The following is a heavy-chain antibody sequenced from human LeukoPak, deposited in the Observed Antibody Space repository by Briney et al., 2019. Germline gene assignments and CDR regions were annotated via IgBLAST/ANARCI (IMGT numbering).Heavy chain of an antibody. CDR1: GFTFSSYS. D-gene: IGHD5-12*01. CDR2: ISSSSSYI. Sequence: GGSLRLSCAASGFTFSSYSMNWVRQAPGKGLEWISSISSSSSYIYYADSVKGRFTISSDNAKNSLHLQMNSLRAEDTAVYYCARRDGYNYGLVWGQGTLVTVSS. J-gene: IGHJ4*02. CDR3: ARRDGYNYGLV. V-gene: IGHV3-21*01.